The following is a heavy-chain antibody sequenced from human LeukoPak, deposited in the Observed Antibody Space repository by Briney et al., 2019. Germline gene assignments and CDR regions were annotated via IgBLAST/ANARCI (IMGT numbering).Heavy chain of an antibody. V-gene: IGHV3-30*18. Sequence: GGSLRLSCAASGFSFSSYGMHWVRQAPGKGLEWVAVISYDGSNKYYADSVKGRFTISRHNSKNTLYLQMNSLRAQDTAVYSCANAPHAASYDILPGYYTGIDYWGQGTLVTVSS. D-gene: IGHD3-9*01. CDR3: ANAPHAASYDILPGYYTGIDY. CDR2: ISYDGSNK. CDR1: GFSFSSYG. J-gene: IGHJ4*02.